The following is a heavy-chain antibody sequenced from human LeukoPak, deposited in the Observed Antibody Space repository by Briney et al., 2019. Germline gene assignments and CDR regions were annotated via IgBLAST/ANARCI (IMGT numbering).Heavy chain of an antibody. CDR2: ISGSGDST. CDR1: GFTFINYA. V-gene: IGHV3-23*01. CDR3: AKKVVVGATSPYSDFQD. J-gene: IGHJ1*01. D-gene: IGHD1-26*01. Sequence: GGSLRLSCAASGFTFINYAMTWVRQAPGKGLEWVSAISGSGDSTFNSDSVKGRFIISRDNSKNTLYLQMNSLRAEDTALYYCAKKVVVGATSPYSDFQDWGQGTLVTVSS.